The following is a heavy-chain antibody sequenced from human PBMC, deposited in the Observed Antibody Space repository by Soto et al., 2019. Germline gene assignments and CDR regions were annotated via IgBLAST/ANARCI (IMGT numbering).Heavy chain of an antibody. J-gene: IGHJ1*01. CDR3: AKDEVVSGWIEYFQH. CDR2: ISGSGGST. Sequence: GGSLRLSCAASGFTFSSYAMSWVRQAPGKGLEWVSAISGSGGSTYYADSVKGRFTISRDNSKNTQYLQMNSLRAEDTAVYYCAKDEVVSGWIEYFQHWGQGTLVTVSS. CDR1: GFTFSSYA. V-gene: IGHV3-23*01. D-gene: IGHD6-19*01.